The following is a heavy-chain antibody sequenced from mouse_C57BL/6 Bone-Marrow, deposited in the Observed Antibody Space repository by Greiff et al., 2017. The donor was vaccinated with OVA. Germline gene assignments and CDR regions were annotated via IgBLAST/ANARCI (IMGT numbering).Heavy chain of an antibody. V-gene: IGHV1-50*01. D-gene: IGHD4-1*01. CDR2: IDPSDSYT. CDR3: ARDPNWDVGFAY. J-gene: IGHJ3*01. Sequence: QVQLKQPGAELVKPGASVKLSCKASGYTFTSYWMQWVKQRPGQGLEWIGEIDPSDSYTNYNQKFKGKATLTVDTSSSTAYMQLSSLTSEDSAVYYCARDPNWDVGFAYWGQGTLVTVSA. CDR1: GYTFTSYW.